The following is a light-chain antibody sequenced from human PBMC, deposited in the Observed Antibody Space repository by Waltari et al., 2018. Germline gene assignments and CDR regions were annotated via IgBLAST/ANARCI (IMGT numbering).Light chain of an antibody. CDR2: DAS. J-gene: IGKJ4*01. Sequence: EVVLTQSPATLSLSPGERATLSCRSSQSVTSSLAWYQHKPGQPPRLLIYDASDRATGIPARFSGSGSGTDFTLTISSLEPEDFAVYYCQQRGNWPNLTFGGGTKVEI. CDR3: QQRGNWPNLT. V-gene: IGKV3-11*01. CDR1: QSVTSS.